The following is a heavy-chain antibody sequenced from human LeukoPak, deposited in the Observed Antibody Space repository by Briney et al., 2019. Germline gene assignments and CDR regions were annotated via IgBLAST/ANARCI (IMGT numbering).Heavy chain of an antibody. CDR1: GFTFSSYS. D-gene: IGHD2-2*01. CDR3: ARGSCSSTSCPPRWFDP. V-gene: IGHV3-21*01. J-gene: IGHJ5*02. CDR2: ISSSSSCI. Sequence: GGSLRLSCAASGFTFSSYSMNWVRQAPGKGLEWVSSISSSSSCIYYADSVKGRFTISRDNAKNSLYLQMNSLRAEDTAVYYCARGSCSSTSCPPRWFDPWGQGTLVTVSS.